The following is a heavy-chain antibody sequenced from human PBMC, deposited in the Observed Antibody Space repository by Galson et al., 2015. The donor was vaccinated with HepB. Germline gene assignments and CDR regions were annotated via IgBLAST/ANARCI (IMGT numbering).Heavy chain of an antibody. CDR1: GFTFSSYS. J-gene: IGHJ3*01. CDR2: ISCGGNTI. V-gene: IGHV3-48*01. Sequence: SLRLSCAASGFTFSSYSMNWVRQAPGKGLEWVSYISCGGNTIYYAESVKGRFTISRDNADNSLSLQMTSLRAEDTAIYYCARDRIAYCGGDCTSDLWGQGTMVTVPS. CDR3: ARDRIAYCGGDCTSDL. D-gene: IGHD2-21*01.